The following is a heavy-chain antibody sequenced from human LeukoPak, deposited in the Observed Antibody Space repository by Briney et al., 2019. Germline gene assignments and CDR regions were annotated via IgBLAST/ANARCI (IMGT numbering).Heavy chain of an antibody. V-gene: IGHV4-34*01. J-gene: IGHJ3*01. Sequence: SETLSLTCAVKGESVTDYDWSWIRQPPGKGLEWIGEISRSGRTNYNASLESRLTISVGTSKTEFSLRLTSVTVADTATYYCAKVSFDSRGHDAFDHWGQGTTVIVS. CDR3: AKVSFDSRGHDAFDH. CDR2: ISRSGRT. D-gene: IGHD3-22*01. CDR1: GESVTDYD.